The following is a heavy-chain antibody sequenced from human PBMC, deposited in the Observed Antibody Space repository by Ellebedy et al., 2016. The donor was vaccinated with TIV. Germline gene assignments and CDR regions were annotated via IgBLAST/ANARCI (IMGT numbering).Heavy chain of an antibody. J-gene: IGHJ5*01. CDR1: GFSFRSYW. D-gene: IGHD4-17*01. V-gene: IGHV3-7*01. CDR2: IRDDSEK. CDR3: ARRGSYGDYAVQINNWFDS. Sequence: PGGSLRLSCAASGFSFRSYWMSWVRQVPGKGLEWVANIRDDSEKYYVDSVKGRFTISRDNSTNSLYLQMHSLRVEDTAVYYCARRGSYGDYAVQINNWFDSWGQGTLVTVSS.